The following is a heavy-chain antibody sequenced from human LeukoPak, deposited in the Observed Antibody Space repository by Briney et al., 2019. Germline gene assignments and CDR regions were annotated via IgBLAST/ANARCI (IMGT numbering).Heavy chain of an antibody. J-gene: IGHJ4*02. V-gene: IGHV3-73*01. CDR1: GFTFSGSA. Sequence: GGSLRLSCAASGFTFSGSAMHWVRQASGKGLEWVGRIRSKANSYATAYAASVKGRFTISRDDSKNTAYLQMNSLKTEDTAVYYCTFDYGGNSEFDYWGQGTLVTVSS. CDR3: TFDYGGNSEFDY. CDR2: IRSKANSYAT. D-gene: IGHD4-23*01.